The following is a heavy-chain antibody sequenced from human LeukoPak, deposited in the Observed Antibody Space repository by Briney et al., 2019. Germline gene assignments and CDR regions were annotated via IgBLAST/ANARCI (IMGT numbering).Heavy chain of an antibody. D-gene: IGHD1-26*01. CDR2: IYSGGST. CDR3: ARDASGSDAFDI. J-gene: IGHJ3*02. V-gene: IGHV3-66*01. Sequence: GGSLRLSCAVSGFTVSSNYMSWVRQAPGRGVEGVSVIYSGGSTYYADSVKGRFTISRDNSKNTLYLQMNSLRAEDTAVYYCARDASGSDAFDIWGQGTMVTVSS. CDR1: GFTVSSNY.